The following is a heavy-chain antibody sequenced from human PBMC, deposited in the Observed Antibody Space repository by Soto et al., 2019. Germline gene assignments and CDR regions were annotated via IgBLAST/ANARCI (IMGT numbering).Heavy chain of an antibody. Sequence: QVQLVQSGAEVKKPGSSVKVSCKASGGTFSRYAISWVRQAPGQGLEWMGGFIPAFETANYAQKFQGRVTITADESTSTVYMELSGLRSEDTAMDYCAKGTSSWNNWLDPWGQGTLVTVSS. J-gene: IGHJ5*02. D-gene: IGHD6-13*01. CDR3: AKGTSSWNNWLDP. V-gene: IGHV1-69*01. CDR2: FIPAFETA. CDR1: GGTFSRYA.